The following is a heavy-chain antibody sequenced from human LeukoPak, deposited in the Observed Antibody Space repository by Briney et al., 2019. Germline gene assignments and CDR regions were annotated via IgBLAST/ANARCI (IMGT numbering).Heavy chain of an antibody. D-gene: IGHD2-2*01. CDR1: GGSISSYY. CDR3: ARGHIVVVPAAMAPQFDY. CDR2: IYYSGST. J-gene: IGHJ4*02. Sequence: PSETLSLTCTVSGGSISSYYWSWIRQPPGKGLEWIGYIYYSGSTNYNPSLKSRVTISVDTSKNQFSLKLSSVTAADTAVYYCARGHIVVVPAAMAPQFDYWGQGTLVTVSS. V-gene: IGHV4-59*01.